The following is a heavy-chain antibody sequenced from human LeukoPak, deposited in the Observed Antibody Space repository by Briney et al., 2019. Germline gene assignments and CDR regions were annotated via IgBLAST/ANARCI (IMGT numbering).Heavy chain of an antibody. CDR3: ARLHYDFWSGYFDY. CDR1: GYSISSGYY. CDR2: IYYSGST. V-gene: IGHV4-61*01. J-gene: IGHJ4*02. Sequence: SETLSLTCTVSGYSISSGYYWGWIRQPPGKGLEWIGYIYYSGSTNYNPSLKSRVTISVDTSKNQFSLKLSSVTAADTAVYYCARLHYDFWSGYFDYWGQGTLVTVSS. D-gene: IGHD3-3*01.